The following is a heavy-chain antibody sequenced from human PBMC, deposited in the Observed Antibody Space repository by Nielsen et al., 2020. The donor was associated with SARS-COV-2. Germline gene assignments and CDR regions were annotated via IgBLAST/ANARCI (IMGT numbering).Heavy chain of an antibody. D-gene: IGHD4-17*01. CDR2: IKQDGSEK. J-gene: IGHJ2*01. CDR3: ARDPTDYGDYELDWYFDL. V-gene: IGHV3-7*01. Sequence: GESLKISCAASGFTFSSYWMSWVRQAPGKGLEWVANIKQDGSEKYYVDSVKGRFTISRDNAKNSLYLQMNSLRAEDTAVYYCARDPTDYGDYELDWYFDLWGRGTLVTVSS. CDR1: GFTFSSYW.